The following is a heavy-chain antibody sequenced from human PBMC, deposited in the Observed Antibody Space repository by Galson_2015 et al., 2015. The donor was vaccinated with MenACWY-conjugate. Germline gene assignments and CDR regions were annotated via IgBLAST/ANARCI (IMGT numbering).Heavy chain of an antibody. D-gene: IGHD6-6*01. J-gene: IGHJ4*02. Sequence: SLRLSCAASGFPFSSYAMGWVRQAPGKGLEWVSDISGGGHTTFYADSVKGRFTISRDNSKNTLYLQMNSLRAEDTATYFCARDVRGGDSCSSPHWGQGTLVTVSS. CDR3: ARDVRGGDSCSSPH. CDR1: GFPFSSYA. V-gene: IGHV3-23*01. CDR2: ISGGGHTT.